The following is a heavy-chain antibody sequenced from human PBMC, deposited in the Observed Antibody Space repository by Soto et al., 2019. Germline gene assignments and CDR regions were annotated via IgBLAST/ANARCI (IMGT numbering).Heavy chain of an antibody. CDR2: ISYDGSNK. J-gene: IGHJ5*02. V-gene: IGHV3-30*04. D-gene: IGHD6-19*01. Sequence: SLRFSWAASGFTFSSYAMHWVRQAPGKGLPWVAAISYDGSNKYYADSVKGLFTISRDNSKNTLYLQMNSLRAEDTAVYYCAKDLLRRYSSGWSPTYNWLDPWGQGTLVTVSS. CDR3: AKDLLRRYSSGWSPTYNWLDP. CDR1: GFTFSSYA.